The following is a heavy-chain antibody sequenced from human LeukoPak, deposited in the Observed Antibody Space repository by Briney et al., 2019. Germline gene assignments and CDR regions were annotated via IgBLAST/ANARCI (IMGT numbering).Heavy chain of an antibody. Sequence: GGSLRLSCAASGFTFSSYGMSWVRQAPGKGLEWVSAISGSGGSTYYADSVKGRFTISRDNSKNTLYLQMGSLRAEDMAVYYCARFVAWLDYYMDVWGKGTTVTVSS. J-gene: IGHJ6*03. CDR3: ARFVAWLDYYMDV. CDR2: ISGSGGST. CDR1: GFTFSSYG. D-gene: IGHD3-10*01. V-gene: IGHV3-23*01.